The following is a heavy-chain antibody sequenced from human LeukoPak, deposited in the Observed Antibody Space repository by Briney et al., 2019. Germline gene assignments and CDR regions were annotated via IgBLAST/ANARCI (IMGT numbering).Heavy chain of an antibody. V-gene: IGHV3-9*03. CDR1: GFTFDDYA. CDR2: ISWNSVSI. Sequence: GRSLRLSCAASGFTFDDYAMHWIRQAPGKGLEWVAGISWNSVSIGYADSVKGRFTISRDNAKNSLYLQMNSLRAEDMALYYCAKGGIQLWFSFDYWGQGTLVTVSS. CDR3: AKGGIQLWFSFDY. D-gene: IGHD5-18*01. J-gene: IGHJ4*02.